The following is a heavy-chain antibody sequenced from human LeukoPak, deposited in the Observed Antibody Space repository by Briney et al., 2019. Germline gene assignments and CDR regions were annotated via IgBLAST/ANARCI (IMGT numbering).Heavy chain of an antibody. V-gene: IGHV4-61*02. Sequence: SETLSLTCTVSGGSISSSSYYWSWIRQPAGKGLEWIGRIYSSGSTNYNPSLKSRVTISVDTSKNQFSLKLSSVTAADTAVYYCARCSNYVWFDPWGQGTLVTVSS. J-gene: IGHJ5*02. D-gene: IGHD4-11*01. CDR1: GGSISSSSYY. CDR3: ARCSNYVWFDP. CDR2: IYSSGST.